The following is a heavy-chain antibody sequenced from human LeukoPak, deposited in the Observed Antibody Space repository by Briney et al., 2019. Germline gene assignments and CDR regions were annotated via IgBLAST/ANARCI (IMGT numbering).Heavy chain of an antibody. D-gene: IGHD3-22*01. CDR2: IYYSGST. Sequence: SETLSLTCTVSGGSISNYYWNWIRQPPGKGLEWIGYIYYSGSTSYNPSLKSRVTISVDTSKNQFSLKLSSVTAADTAVYYCARYYDRSGYWSTPHFDYWGQGTLVTVSS. V-gene: IGHV4-59*01. CDR1: GGSISNYY. CDR3: ARYYDRSGYWSTPHFDY. J-gene: IGHJ4*02.